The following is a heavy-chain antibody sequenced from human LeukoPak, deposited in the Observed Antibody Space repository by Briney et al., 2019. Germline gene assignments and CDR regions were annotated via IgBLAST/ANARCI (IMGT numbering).Heavy chain of an antibody. CDR1: GGSFSGYY. V-gene: IGHV4-34*01. Sequence: SETLSLTCAVYGGSFSGYYWSWIRQPPGKGLEWIGEINHSGSTNYNPSLKSRVTISVDTSKNQFSLKLSSVTAADTAVYYCARGRRCSSTSCYGRLFDYWGQGTLVTVSS. D-gene: IGHD2-2*01. CDR3: ARGRRCSSTSCYGRLFDY. CDR2: INHSGST. J-gene: IGHJ4*02.